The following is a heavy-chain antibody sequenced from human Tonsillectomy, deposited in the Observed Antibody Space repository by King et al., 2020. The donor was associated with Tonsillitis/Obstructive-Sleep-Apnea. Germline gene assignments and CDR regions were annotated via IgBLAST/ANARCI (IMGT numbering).Heavy chain of an antibody. CDR1: GLTFSSYS. CDR3: ARDLGYCSSTSCYTPLTFDY. CDR2: ISSSSSYI. V-gene: IGHV3-21*01. Sequence: EVQLVESGGGLVKPGGSLRLSCAASGLTFSSYSMNWDRQAPGKGLEWGSSISSSSSYIYYADSVNGRFTISRDNAKKSLFLKINSLRAEDTVVYYCARDLGYCSSTSCYTPLTFDYWGQGTLVTVSS. J-gene: IGHJ4*02. D-gene: IGHD2-2*02.